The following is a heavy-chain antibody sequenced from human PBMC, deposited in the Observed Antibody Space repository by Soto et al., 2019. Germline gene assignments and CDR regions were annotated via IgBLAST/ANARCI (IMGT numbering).Heavy chain of an antibody. Sequence: PSETLSLTCTVSGGSISSRSYFWGWIRQPPGKALEWIGSISYNGNTYYNPSLMSRVTMSVDTSKNQFSLKLSYVTAAYTAVYYCARLHIWTGYPADFWGQGTLVTVSS. V-gene: IGHV4-39*01. CDR1: GGSISSRSYF. CDR3: ARLHIWTGYPADF. J-gene: IGHJ4*02. CDR2: ISYNGNT. D-gene: IGHD3-9*01.